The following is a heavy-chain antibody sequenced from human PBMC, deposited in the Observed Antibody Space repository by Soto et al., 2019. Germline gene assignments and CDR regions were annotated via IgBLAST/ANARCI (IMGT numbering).Heavy chain of an antibody. Sequence: PSETLSLTCTVSGGSISSSSYYWGWIRQPPGKGLEWIGSIYYSGSTYYNPSLKSRVTISVDTSKNQFSLKLSSVTAADTAVYYCARHSVGYFDWLIGHYFDYWGQGTLVTVST. V-gene: IGHV4-39*01. J-gene: IGHJ4*02. CDR1: GGSISSSSYY. D-gene: IGHD3-9*01. CDR2: IYYSGST. CDR3: ARHSVGYFDWLIGHYFDY.